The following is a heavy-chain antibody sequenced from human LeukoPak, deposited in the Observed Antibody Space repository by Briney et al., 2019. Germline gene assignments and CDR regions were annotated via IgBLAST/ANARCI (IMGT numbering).Heavy chain of an antibody. D-gene: IGHD6-13*01. Sequence: GGSLRLSCAASGFTFSSYGMHWVRQAPGKGLEWVAVIWYDGSNKYYADSVKGRFTISRDNSKNTLYLQMNSLRAKDTAVYYCARRGQGIAAAAMGDYYGMDVWGQGTTVTVSS. CDR1: GFTFSSYG. V-gene: IGHV3-33*01. J-gene: IGHJ6*02. CDR2: IWYDGSNK. CDR3: ARRGQGIAAAAMGDYYGMDV.